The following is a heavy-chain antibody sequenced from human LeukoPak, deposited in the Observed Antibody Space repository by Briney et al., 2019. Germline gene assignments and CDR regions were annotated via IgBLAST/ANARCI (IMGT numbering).Heavy chain of an antibody. J-gene: IGHJ5*02. V-gene: IGHV4-59*08. D-gene: IGHD3-10*01. CDR1: GGSISSYY. CDR2: IYYSGST. Sequence: SETLSLTCTVSGGSISSYYWSWIRQPPGKGLEWIGYIYYSGSTNYNPSLKSRVTISVDTSKNQFSLKLSSVTAADTAVYYRARHRQLWFGEVNWFDPWGQGTLVTVSS. CDR3: ARHRQLWFGEVNWFDP.